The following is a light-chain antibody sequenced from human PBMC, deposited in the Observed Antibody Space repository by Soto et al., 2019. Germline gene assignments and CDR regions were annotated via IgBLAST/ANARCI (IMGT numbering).Light chain of an antibody. J-gene: IGKJ5*01. V-gene: IGKV1-39*01. CDR2: AAS. CDR3: QQSYSTPRT. CDR1: QSIISY. Sequence: DIQMTQSPSSLSASVGDRVTITCRASQSIISYLNWYQQKPGKAPKLLIYAASSLQSGVPSRFSGSGSGTDFTLTISSLQPEDFATYYCQQSYSTPRTFGQGTRLE.